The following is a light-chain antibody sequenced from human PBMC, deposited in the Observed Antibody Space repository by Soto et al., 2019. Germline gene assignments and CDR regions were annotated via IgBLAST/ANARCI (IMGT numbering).Light chain of an antibody. CDR2: GAS. CDR3: QQYGSSPIT. Sequence: EIVLTQSPGTLSLSPGERSTLSCRASQSVSSSYLAWYQQEPGQAPRLLFYGASSRATGIPDRFSGSGSGTDFTLTISRLEPVDFAVYYCQQYGSSPITFGQGTRLEIK. J-gene: IGKJ5*01. V-gene: IGKV3-20*01. CDR1: QSVSSSY.